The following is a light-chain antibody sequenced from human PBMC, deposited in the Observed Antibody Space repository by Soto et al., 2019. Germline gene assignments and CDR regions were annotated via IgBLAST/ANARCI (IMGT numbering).Light chain of an antibody. CDR3: QQYGNLLWT. J-gene: IGKJ1*01. Sequence: EVVLTQSPGTLSLSPGERATLSCRASQSVSTNYLAWYQQKPGQAPRLLIYGASIRATGIPDRFSGSESGTDFTLTISRLESEDFAVYYCQQYGNLLWTFGQGTKVDI. CDR2: GAS. CDR1: QSVSTNY. V-gene: IGKV3-20*01.